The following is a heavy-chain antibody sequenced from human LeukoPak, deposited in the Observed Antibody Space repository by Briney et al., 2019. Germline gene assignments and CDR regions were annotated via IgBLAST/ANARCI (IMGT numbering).Heavy chain of an antibody. CDR2: INHRGST. CDR1: GGSFNDYY. Sequence: KPSETLSLTCAVYGGSFNDYYWSWIRQPPGKGLEWLGEINHRGSTNYNPSLNPSLKSRVTISVDTSKNQFSLNLSSVTAADTAVYYCARQRGPPPAGYGYYNYYYMDVWGNGTTVTISS. D-gene: IGHD5-18*01. CDR3: ARQRGPPPAGYGYYNYYYMDV. J-gene: IGHJ6*03. V-gene: IGHV4-34*01.